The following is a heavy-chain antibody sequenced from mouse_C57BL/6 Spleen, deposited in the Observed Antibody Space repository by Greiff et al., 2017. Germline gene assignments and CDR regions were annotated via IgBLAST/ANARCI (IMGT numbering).Heavy chain of an antibody. V-gene: IGHV1-69*01. J-gene: IGHJ1*03. D-gene: IGHD1-1*01. Sequence: VQLQQPGAELVMPGASVKLSCKASGYTFTSYSMHWVKQRPGQGLEWIGEIDPSDSYTNYNQKFKGKSTLTVDKSSSTAYMQLSSLTSEDSAVYYCARNPITTVVAGYFDVWGTGTTVTVSS. CDR3: ARNPITTVVAGYFDV. CDR2: IDPSDSYT. CDR1: GYTFTSYS.